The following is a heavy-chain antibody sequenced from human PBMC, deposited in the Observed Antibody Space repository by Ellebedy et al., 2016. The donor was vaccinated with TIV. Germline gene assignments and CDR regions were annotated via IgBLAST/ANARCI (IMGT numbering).Heavy chain of an antibody. CDR2: LFSYETDT. CDR1: GFTFSSYA. D-gene: IGHD6-19*01. J-gene: IGHJ6*02. V-gene: IGHV3-74*01. Sequence: ETLSLTCAASGFTFSSYAMNWVRQAPGRGLEWVSRLFSYETDTNYAESVKGRFRFSRDNAKNMLYLQMNSLRAEDTAVYYCARGSWACSGSMDVWGQGTTVTVSS. CDR3: ARGSWACSGSMDV.